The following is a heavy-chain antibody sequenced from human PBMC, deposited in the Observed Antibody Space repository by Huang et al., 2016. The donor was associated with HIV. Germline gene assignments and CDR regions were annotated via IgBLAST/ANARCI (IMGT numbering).Heavy chain of an antibody. V-gene: IGHV3-23*01. CDR3: AKDPYSSSWFDHFDY. CDR2: ISGGGGST. Sequence: EVQLLESGGGLVQPGGSLRLSCAAFGLTFSSYAMSWVRQAPGKVLGWGSFISGGGGSTYYADSVKGRFTIARDNSKNTLYLQMNSLRAEDAAVYYCAKDPYSSSWFDHFDYWGQGTLVTVSS. J-gene: IGHJ4*02. D-gene: IGHD6-13*01. CDR1: GLTFSSYA.